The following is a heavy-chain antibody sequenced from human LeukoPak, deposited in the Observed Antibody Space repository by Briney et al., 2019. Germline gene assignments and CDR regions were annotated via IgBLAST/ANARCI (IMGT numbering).Heavy chain of an antibody. D-gene: IGHD1-14*01. Sequence: ASVKVSCKASGYTLTASYMHWVRQAPGQGLEWMGWINSNNGNTKFAQSFQGRVTMTRDTSISTAYMELSSLRSDDTAVYYCARGDRGTAWPVDYWGQGTLVTVSS. J-gene: IGHJ4*02. CDR3: ARGDRGTAWPVDY. V-gene: IGHV1-2*02. CDR2: INSNNGNT. CDR1: GYTLTASY.